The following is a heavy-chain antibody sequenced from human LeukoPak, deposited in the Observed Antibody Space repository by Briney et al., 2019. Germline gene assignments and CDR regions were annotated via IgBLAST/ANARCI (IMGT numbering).Heavy chain of an antibody. Sequence: GGSLRLSCAASGFSFSSYSMNWVRQAPGKGLEWVSSISSSSSYIYYADSVKGRFTISRDNAKNSLYLQMNSLRAEDTAVYYCVRARDCSSTSCYGGMDAWGKGTTVTVSS. V-gene: IGHV3-21*01. CDR3: VRARDCSSTSCYGGMDA. CDR1: GFSFSSYS. CDR2: ISSSSSYI. J-gene: IGHJ6*03. D-gene: IGHD2-2*01.